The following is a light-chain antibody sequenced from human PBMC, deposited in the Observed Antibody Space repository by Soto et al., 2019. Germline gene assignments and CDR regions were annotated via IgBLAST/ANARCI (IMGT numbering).Light chain of an antibody. V-gene: IGKV3-20*01. CDR3: RQYGRSPFT. CDR1: QSVSSNY. J-gene: IGKJ3*01. Sequence: EIVMTQSPGTPSLSPGETATLSCRASQSVSSNYVAWFHQKPGQAPRLLIYGASSRATGVPDRFSASGSGTDFTLTISRLEPEDFAVYYCRQYGRSPFTFGPGTKVDIK. CDR2: GAS.